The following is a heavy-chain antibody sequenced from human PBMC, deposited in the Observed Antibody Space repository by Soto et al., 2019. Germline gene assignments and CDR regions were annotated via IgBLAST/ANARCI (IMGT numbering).Heavy chain of an antibody. CDR3: VRASDTSGFYY. D-gene: IGHD2-15*01. V-gene: IGHV1-69*19. J-gene: IGHJ4*02. CDR2: ILPVFDEL. CDR1: GGAFKNYD. Sequence: QVQLVQSESEVKKPGSSVKVSCKVSGGAFKNYDISWVRQAPGQGLEWVGGILPVFDELNYAPKLQGRVTITADEVTSKAHLELGRLTSEDTAAFFCVRASDTSGFYYWGQGTLVTVSS.